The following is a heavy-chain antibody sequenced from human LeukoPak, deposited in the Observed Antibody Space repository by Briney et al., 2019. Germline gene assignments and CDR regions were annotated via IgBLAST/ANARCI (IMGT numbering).Heavy chain of an antibody. J-gene: IGHJ5*02. Sequence: ASVKVSCKTSGYSLTDYYIHWVRQAPGQGLEWMGWINTKSGRTSSARKFQGRVTMTRDPSVTTVYMDLAWLTSDDTAIYFCARADFIDAGPYLIGPWGQGTQVTVSS. D-gene: IGHD3-3*01. CDR3: ARADFIDAGPYLIGP. CDR1: GYSLTDYY. V-gene: IGHV1-2*02. CDR2: INTKSGRT.